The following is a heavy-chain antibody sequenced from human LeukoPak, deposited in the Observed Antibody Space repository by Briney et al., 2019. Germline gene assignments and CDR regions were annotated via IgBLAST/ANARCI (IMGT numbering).Heavy chain of an antibody. D-gene: IGHD7-27*01. V-gene: IGHV3-30*18. CDR2: ISLDGSNK. Sequence: GGSLRLSCAAPGFTFNRYGMHWLRRTPDKGLECLAVISLDGSNKYYAESLKGRFTISRDNSKNTLYLQVNSLRPDDTAVYYCAKDQTEVPGPFDYWGQGTLVTVSS. CDR3: AKDQTEVPGPFDY. CDR1: GFTFNRYG. J-gene: IGHJ4*02.